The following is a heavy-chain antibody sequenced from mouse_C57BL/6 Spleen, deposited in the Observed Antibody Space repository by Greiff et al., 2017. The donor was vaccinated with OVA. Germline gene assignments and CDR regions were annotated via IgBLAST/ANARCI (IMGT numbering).Heavy chain of an antibody. CDR2: IWSGGSK. J-gene: IGHJ4*01. V-gene: IGHV2-2*01. CDR3: ASPITAGVEYAMDY. D-gene: IGHD1-1*01. Sequence: QVQLQQSGPGLVQPSQSLSITCTVSGFSLTSYGVHWVRQSPGKGLEWLGVIWSGGSKDYNAAFISRLSISKDNSKSHVFFKMNSLQADDTAIYYCASPITAGVEYAMDYWGQGTSVTVSS. CDR1: GFSLTSYG.